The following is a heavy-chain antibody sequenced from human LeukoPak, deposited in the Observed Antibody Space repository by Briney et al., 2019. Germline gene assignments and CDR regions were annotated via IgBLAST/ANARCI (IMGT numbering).Heavy chain of an antibody. CDR2: ISTYNGLT. CDR3: GRLRSIGASGHDASDM. J-gene: IGHJ3*02. D-gene: IGHD6-25*01. CDR1: GYPLFNRV. Sequence: VKGSLQGFGYPLFNRVFHGVGQAPGEGPEGGGWISTYNGLTNSAQSFQGRLTLTTDTSTSTAYMELRSLRSDDTALYFCGRLRSIGASGHDASDMWGQGTMVTVSS. V-gene: IGHV1-18*01.